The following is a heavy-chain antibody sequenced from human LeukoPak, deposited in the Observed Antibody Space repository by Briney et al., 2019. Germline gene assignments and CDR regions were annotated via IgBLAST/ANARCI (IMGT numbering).Heavy chain of an antibody. CDR3: AKDTSIAAAGPHNGVYYYYGMDV. J-gene: IGHJ6*02. Sequence: GGSLRLSCAAPGFTFSSSAMSWVRQAPGKGREWVSAIIGSGGSTYYADSVKGGSTTSRDNSKNTLYLQMNSLKAEDTAVYYCAKDTSIAAAGPHNGVYYYYGMDVWGQGTTVTVSS. CDR2: IIGSGGST. D-gene: IGHD6-13*01. CDR1: GFTFSSSA. V-gene: IGHV3-23*01.